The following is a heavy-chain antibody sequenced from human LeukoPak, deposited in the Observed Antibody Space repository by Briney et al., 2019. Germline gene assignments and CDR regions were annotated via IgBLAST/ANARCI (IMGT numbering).Heavy chain of an antibody. CDR1: GGSISSGSYH. Sequence: SETLSLTCTVSGGSISSGSYHWSWIRQPAGKALEWIGRIYPSGSTNYDPSLKSRVTISIDTSKNQFSLKLSSVTAADTAVYYCARIRYSENIDYWGQGTLVTVSS. CDR3: ARIRYSENIDY. D-gene: IGHD1-1*01. CDR2: IYPSGST. V-gene: IGHV4-61*02. J-gene: IGHJ4*02.